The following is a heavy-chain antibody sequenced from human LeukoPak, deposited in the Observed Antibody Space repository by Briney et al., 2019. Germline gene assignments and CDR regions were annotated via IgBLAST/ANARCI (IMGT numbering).Heavy chain of an antibody. CDR3: ARGLYDSSGYYCIFDY. J-gene: IGHJ4*02. Sequence: SETLSLTCTVSGGSISSSSYYWGWIRQPPGKGLEWIGEINHSGSTNYNPSLKSRVTISVDTSKNQFSLKLSSVTAADTAVYYCARGLYDSSGYYCIFDYWGQGTLVTVSS. CDR2: INHSGST. V-gene: IGHV4-39*07. D-gene: IGHD3-22*01. CDR1: GGSISSSSYY.